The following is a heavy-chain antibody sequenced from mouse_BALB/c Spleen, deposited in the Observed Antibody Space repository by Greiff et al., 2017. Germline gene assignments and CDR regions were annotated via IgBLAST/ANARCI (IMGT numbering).Heavy chain of an antibody. CDR2: ISTYYGDA. D-gene: IGHD2-1*01. CDR1: GYTFTDYA. V-gene: IGHV1S137*01. CDR3: ARSDGNYFDY. Sequence: VQVVESGAELVRPGVSVKISCKGSGYTFTDYAMHWVKQSHAKSLEWIGVISTYYGDASYNQKFKGKATMTVDKSSSTAYMELARLTSEDSAIYYCARSDGNYFDYWGQGTTLTVSS. J-gene: IGHJ2*01.